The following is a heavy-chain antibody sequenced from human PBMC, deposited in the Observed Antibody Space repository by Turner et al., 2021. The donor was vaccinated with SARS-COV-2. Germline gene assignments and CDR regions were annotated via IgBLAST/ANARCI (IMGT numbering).Heavy chain of an antibody. CDR2: IHHYGGTK. J-gene: IGHJ4*02. CDR1: GFTFSSYG. CDR3: ARGGGYCLDY. D-gene: IGHD2-21*01. V-gene: IGHV3-33*08. Sequence: QVQLVESGGGVVQPGRSLRLSCAASGFTFSSYGVHWVRQTPGKGVEWIGEIHHYGGTKYNPSLKSRISISLDNSKRQFSLILNSATAADTAVYYCARGGGYCLDYWGQGMLVTVSS.